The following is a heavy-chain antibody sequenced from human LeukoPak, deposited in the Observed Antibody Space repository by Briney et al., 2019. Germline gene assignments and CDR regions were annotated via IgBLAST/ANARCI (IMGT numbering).Heavy chain of an antibody. J-gene: IGHJ6*03. D-gene: IGHD2-2*02. CDR2: ITGSGGRT. CDR1: GLTFSNFA. V-gene: IGHV3-23*01. Sequence: GGSLRLSCAASGLTFSNFAMSWVRQAPGKGMEWVSMITGSGGRTFYADSVKGRFTISRDNSRDTLYLQMSSLRADDAAVYYCAKMKGPGLYLHYSMDVWGKATTVTVSS. CDR3: AKMKGPGLYLHYSMDV.